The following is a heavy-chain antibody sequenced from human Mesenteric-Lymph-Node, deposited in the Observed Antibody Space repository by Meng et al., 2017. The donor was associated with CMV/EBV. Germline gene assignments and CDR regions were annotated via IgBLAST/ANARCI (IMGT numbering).Heavy chain of an antibody. J-gene: IGHJ4*02. D-gene: IGHD3-3*01. CDR2: INSDGSST. V-gene: IGHV3-74*01. CDR1: GFTFSSYW. CDR3: ARASYYDFWSGYSVDY. Sequence: GGSLRLSCAASGFTFSSYWMHWVRQAPGKGLVWVSRINSDGSSTNYADSVKGRFTISRDNAKNTLYLQMNSLRADDTAVYYCARASYYDFWSGYSVDYWGQGTLVTVSS.